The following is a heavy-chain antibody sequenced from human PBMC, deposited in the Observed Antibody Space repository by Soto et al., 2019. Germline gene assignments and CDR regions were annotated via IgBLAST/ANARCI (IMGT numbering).Heavy chain of an antibody. J-gene: IGHJ4*02. CDR1: GFTFSSYA. CDR2: ISGSGGST. D-gene: IGHD6-13*01. V-gene: IGHV3-23*01. Sequence: EVQLLESGGGLVQPGGSLRLSCAASGFTFSSYAMSWVRQAPGKGLEWVSAISGSGGSTYYADSVKGRFTISRDNSKNTLYLQMNSLRAEDTAVYYCAKDAQSIAAAIKTFDYWGQGTLVTVSS. CDR3: AKDAQSIAAAIKTFDY.